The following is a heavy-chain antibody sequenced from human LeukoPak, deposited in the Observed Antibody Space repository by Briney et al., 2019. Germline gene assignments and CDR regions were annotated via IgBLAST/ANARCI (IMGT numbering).Heavy chain of an antibody. D-gene: IGHD2-8*01. J-gene: IGHJ4*02. CDR1: GFPFNMFA. CDR3: AKEQRIRHCSEGVCMEGYYFDY. V-gene: IGHV3-23*01. CDR2: PSRGGETR. Sequence: GGALRLSCTGSGFPFNMFAMNWVRQAPGQGLEWVSGPSRGGETRKYADSVKGRFTVSRDASTNMVFLQMNDLRPEDTAVYYCAKEQRIRHCSEGVCMEGYYFDYWGQGSLVTVSS.